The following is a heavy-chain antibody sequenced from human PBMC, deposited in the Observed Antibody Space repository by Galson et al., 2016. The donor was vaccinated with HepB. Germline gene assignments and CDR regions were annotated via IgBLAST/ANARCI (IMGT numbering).Heavy chain of an antibody. D-gene: IGHD2-15*01. J-gene: IGHJ6*02. Sequence: QSGAEVKKPGESLTISCKGSGYIFNNFWVAWVRQMPGKGLEWMGLIYPGASHSRYSPALQGQVTISADKSINTAYLQWSSLTGSDTAVYYCARTHSGGTDYYYYAMDVWGQGTTVTVPS. CDR1: GYIFNNFW. CDR2: IYPGASHS. V-gene: IGHV5-51*01. CDR3: ARTHSGGTDYYYYAMDV.